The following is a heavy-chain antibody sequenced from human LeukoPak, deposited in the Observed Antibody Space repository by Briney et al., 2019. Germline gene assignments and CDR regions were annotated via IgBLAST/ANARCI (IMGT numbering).Heavy chain of an antibody. Sequence: PGGSLRLSCAASGFTFSSYWMSWVRQAPGKRLEWVANIKQDGSEKYYVDSVKGRFTISRDNAKNSLYLQMNSLRAEDTAVYYCARDRYSVPYYYDSSGPYWTFDYWGQGTLVTVSS. V-gene: IGHV3-7*01. J-gene: IGHJ4*02. CDR2: IKQDGSEK. CDR3: ARDRYSVPYYYDSSGPYWTFDY. CDR1: GFTFSSYW. D-gene: IGHD3-22*01.